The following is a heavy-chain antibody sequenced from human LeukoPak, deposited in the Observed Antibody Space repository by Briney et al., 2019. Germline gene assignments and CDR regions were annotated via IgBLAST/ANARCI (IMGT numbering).Heavy chain of an antibody. J-gene: IGHJ6*02. V-gene: IGHV3-53*04. CDR1: GFTVSSNY. D-gene: IGHD3-22*01. CDR2: IYSGGST. Sequence: GGSLRLSCAASGFTVSSNYMSWVRQAPGKGLEWVSVIYSGGSTYYADSVKGRFTISRHNSKNTLYLQMNSLRAEVTAVYYCARDFWDYYYDSSGYLSDYYYYYGMDVWGQGTTVTVSS. CDR3: ARDFWDYYYDSSGYLSDYYYYYGMDV.